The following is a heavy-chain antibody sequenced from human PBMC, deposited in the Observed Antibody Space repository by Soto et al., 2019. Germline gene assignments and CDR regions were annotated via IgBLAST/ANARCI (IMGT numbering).Heavy chain of an antibody. CDR3: ARPARETSSDYDCDY. CDR1: GDTFGRYG. Sequence: QVQLVQSGAEVKKAGSSVRVSCKVSGDTFGRYGISWVRQAPGQGVEWMGGIIPTAGKAKYAQRFQARVTISEAESTTRAYMDLSGLRSKDTALSYCARPARETSSDYDCDYWGQGTTVTVST. V-gene: IGHV1-69*12. J-gene: IGHJ4*02. D-gene: IGHD3-22*01. CDR2: IIPTAGKA.